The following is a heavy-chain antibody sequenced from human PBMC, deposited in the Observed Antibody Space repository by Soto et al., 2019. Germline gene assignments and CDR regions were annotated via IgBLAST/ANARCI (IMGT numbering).Heavy chain of an antibody. D-gene: IGHD3-22*01. CDR3: TRERLYYDSSGYRPRPLLDAFDI. V-gene: IGHV3-49*04. Sequence: GGSLRLSCTASGFTFGDYAMSWVRQAPGKGLEWVGFIRSKAYGGTTEYAASVKGRFTISRDDSKSIAYLQMNSLKTEDTAVYYCTRERLYYDSSGYRPRPLLDAFDIWGQGTMVTVSS. CDR1: GFTFGDYA. J-gene: IGHJ3*02. CDR2: IRSKAYGGTT.